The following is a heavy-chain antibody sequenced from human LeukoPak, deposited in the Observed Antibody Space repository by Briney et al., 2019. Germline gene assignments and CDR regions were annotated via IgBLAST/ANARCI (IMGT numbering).Heavy chain of an antibody. CDR3: ASRHGSLVVVPAAIKYDNWFDP. CDR1: GGSLSGFY. D-gene: IGHD2-2*02. V-gene: IGHV4-34*01. Sequence: SETLSLTCAVYGGSLSGFYWSWIRQPPGKGLEWIGEINHGGNTNYRPSLKSRVTISIDTSKNQFSLRLSSVTAADTAVYYCASRHGSLVVVPAAIKYDNWFDPWGQGTLVTVSS. J-gene: IGHJ5*02. CDR2: INHGGNT.